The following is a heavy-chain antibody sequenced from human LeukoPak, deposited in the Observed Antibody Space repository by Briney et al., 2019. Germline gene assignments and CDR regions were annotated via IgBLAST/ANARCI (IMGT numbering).Heavy chain of an antibody. CDR1: VRTFIHNP. CDR3: ANTGYSSSWYGYYYYYYGMDV. J-gene: IGHJ6*02. D-gene: IGHD6-13*01. CDR2: IIPILGIA. V-gene: IGHV1-69*02. Sequence: GAPVKDSLKPPVRTFIHNPISSLHPPPAPGPPCSRRIIPILGIANYAQKFQGRVTITADKSTSTAYMELSSLRSEDTAVYYCANTGYSSSWYGYYYYYYGMDVWGQGTTVTVSS.